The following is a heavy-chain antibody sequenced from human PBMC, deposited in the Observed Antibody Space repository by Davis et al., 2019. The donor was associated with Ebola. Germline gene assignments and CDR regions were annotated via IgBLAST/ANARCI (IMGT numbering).Heavy chain of an antibody. CDR1: GYTFTTYG. Sequence: ASVKVSCKASGYTFTTYGISWVRQAPGQGLEWMGWINPNSGGTNYAQKFQGRVTMTRDTSISTAYMELSRLRSDDTAVYYCAREAYYYDSSGRGLDYWGQGTLVTVSS. D-gene: IGHD3-22*01. CDR3: AREAYYYDSSGRGLDY. CDR2: INPNSGGT. V-gene: IGHV1-2*02. J-gene: IGHJ4*02.